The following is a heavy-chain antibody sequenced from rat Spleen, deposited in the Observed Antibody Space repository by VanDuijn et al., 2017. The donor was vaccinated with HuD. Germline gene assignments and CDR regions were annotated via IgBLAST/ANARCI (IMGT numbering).Heavy chain of an antibody. J-gene: IGHJ2*01. Sequence: EVQLVETGGGLVQPGRSLKLSCVASGFTFSNYGMHWIRQAPTKGLEWVTSISPGGVSTFYRDSVKGRFTISRDNAKSTLYLQMNSLRSEDTATYYCAKSLKGATVAPYWGQGVMVTVSS. CDR1: GFTFSNYG. CDR3: AKSLKGATVAPY. D-gene: IGHD1-3*01. CDR2: ISPGGVST. V-gene: IGHV5-19*01.